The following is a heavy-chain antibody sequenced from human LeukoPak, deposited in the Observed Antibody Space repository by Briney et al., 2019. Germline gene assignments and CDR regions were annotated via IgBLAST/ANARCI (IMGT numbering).Heavy chain of an antibody. CDR3: ARERMAVAGANWFDP. D-gene: IGHD6-19*01. CDR1: GYTFTSYG. CDR2: ISAYNGHT. J-gene: IGHJ5*02. V-gene: IGHV1-18*01. Sequence: GASVKVSCKASGYTFTSYGISWVRQAPGQGLEWMGWISAYNGHTNYAQKLQGRVTMTTDTSTTTAYMELRSLRSDDTAVYYCARERMAVAGANWFDPWGQGTLVTVSS.